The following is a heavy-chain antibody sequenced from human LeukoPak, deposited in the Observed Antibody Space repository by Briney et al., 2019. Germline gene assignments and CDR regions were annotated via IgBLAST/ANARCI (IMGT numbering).Heavy chain of an antibody. CDR1: GGTFSSYA. Sequence: SVKVSCKASGGTFSSYAISWVRQAPGQGLEWMGGIIPIFGTANYAQKFQGRVTITADESTSTAYMELSSLRSEDTAVYYCAILSSPRHGDFDYWGQGTLVTVSS. J-gene: IGHJ4*02. V-gene: IGHV1-69*13. CDR3: AILSSPRHGDFDY. D-gene: IGHD6-13*01. CDR2: IIPIFGTA.